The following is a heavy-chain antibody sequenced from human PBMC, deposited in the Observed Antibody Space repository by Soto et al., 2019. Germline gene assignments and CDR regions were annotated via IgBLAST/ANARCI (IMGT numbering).Heavy chain of an antibody. V-gene: IGHV3-30-3*01. D-gene: IGHD6-19*01. CDR1: GFTFSSYA. Sequence: GGSLRLSCAASGFTFSSYAMHWVRQAPGKGLEWVAVISYDGSSKYYADSVKGRFTISRDNSKNTLYLQMNSLRAEDTAVYYCERDRAVAGKGARFDPWGQGTLVTVSS. CDR2: ISYDGSSK. CDR3: ERDRAVAGKGARFDP. J-gene: IGHJ5*02.